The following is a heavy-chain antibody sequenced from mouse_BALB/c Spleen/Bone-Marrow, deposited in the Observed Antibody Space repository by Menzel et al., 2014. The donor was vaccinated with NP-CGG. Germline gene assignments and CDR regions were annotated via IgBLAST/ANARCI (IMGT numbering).Heavy chain of an antibody. Sequence: EVKLLESGGGLVQPGGSLKLSRAASGFDFSGYWMTWVRQAPGKGLEWIGEINPDSSTINYTPSLKDKFIISRDNAKNALYLQMSKVRSEDTALYYCARPGYYGYQDVWGAGTTVTVSS. D-gene: IGHD1-2*01. CDR2: INPDSSTI. V-gene: IGHV4-1*02. J-gene: IGHJ1*01. CDR1: GFDFSGYW. CDR3: ARPGYYGYQDV.